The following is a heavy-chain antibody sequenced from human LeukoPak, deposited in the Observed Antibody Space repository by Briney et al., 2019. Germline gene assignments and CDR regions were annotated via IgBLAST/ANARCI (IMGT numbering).Heavy chain of an antibody. CDR2: IYYSGST. Sequence: SETLSLTCTVSGGSISSGGYYWSWIRQHPGKGLEWIGYIYYSGSTNYNPSLKSRVTISVDTSKNQFSLKLSSVTAADTAVYYCARLSGVAAAGNGWFDPWGQGTLVTVSS. J-gene: IGHJ5*02. CDR3: ARLSGVAAAGNGWFDP. CDR1: GGSISSGGYY. V-gene: IGHV4-61*08. D-gene: IGHD6-13*01.